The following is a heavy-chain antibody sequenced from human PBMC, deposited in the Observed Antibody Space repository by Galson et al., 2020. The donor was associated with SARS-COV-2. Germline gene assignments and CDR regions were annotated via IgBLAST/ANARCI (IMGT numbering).Heavy chain of an antibody. V-gene: IGHV5-10-1*01. J-gene: IGHJ6*02. D-gene: IGHD1-26*01. CDR3: ARLMSGYV. CDR2: VDPNDSGT. Sequence: KIGESLKISCQISGYDFTSVWIDWVRQMPGKGLEWMGRVDPNDSGTKYNPSFQGHVTMSTDTSISTAYLQWSSLKASDTAMYFCARLMSGYVWGPGTTVTVSS. CDR1: GYDFTSVW.